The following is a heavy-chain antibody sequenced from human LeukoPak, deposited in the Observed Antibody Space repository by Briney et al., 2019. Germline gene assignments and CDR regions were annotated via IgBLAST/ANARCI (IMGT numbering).Heavy chain of an antibody. CDR1: GFTFSSYA. Sequence: PGGSLRLSCAASGFTFSSYAMHWVRQAPGKGLEWVAVISYDGSNKYYADSVKGRFTISRDNSKNTLHLQMNSLRAEDTAVYYCASPPDGARSGSYFRILDYWGQGTLVTVSS. J-gene: IGHJ4*02. CDR2: ISYDGSNK. V-gene: IGHV3-30-3*01. CDR3: ASPPDGARSGSYFRILDY. D-gene: IGHD3-10*01.